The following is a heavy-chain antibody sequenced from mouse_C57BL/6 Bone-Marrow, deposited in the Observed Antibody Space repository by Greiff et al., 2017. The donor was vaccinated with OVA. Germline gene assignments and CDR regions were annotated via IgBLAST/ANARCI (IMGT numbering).Heavy chain of an antibody. J-gene: IGHJ1*03. Sequence: VQLVESGPGLVQPSQSLSITCTVSGFSLTSYGVHWVRQSPGKGLEWLGVIWSGGSTDYNAAFISRLSISKDNSKSQVFFKMNSLQADDTAIYYCARKYYGSSPYWYFDVWGTGTTVTVSS. CDR1: GFSLTSYG. CDR3: ARKYYGSSPYWYFDV. V-gene: IGHV2-2*01. CDR2: IWSGGST. D-gene: IGHD1-1*01.